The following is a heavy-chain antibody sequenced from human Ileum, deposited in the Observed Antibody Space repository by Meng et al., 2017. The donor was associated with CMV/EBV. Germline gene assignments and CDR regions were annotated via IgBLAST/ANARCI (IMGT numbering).Heavy chain of an antibody. J-gene: IGHJ4*02. CDR3: ARDIGWGHSDY. CDR1: GFTFNNYW. V-gene: IGHV3-7*01. Sequence: GESLKISCAASGFTFNNYWMTWVRTAPGKGLEWVALINQVGSQEYYVDSVKGRFTISRDNAKNSLFLQLDSLRPEDTAVYFCARDIGWGHSDYWGQGTLVTVSS. CDR2: INQVGSQE. D-gene: IGHD7-27*01.